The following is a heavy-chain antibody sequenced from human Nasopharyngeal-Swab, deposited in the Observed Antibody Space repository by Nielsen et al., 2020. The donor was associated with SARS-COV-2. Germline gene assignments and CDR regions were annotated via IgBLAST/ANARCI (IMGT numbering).Heavy chain of an antibody. CDR2: ISGSGGST. V-gene: IGHV3-23*01. D-gene: IGHD2-15*01. CDR1: GFTFSSYA. CDR3: AKRLAGYCSGGSCPRGWYFDL. J-gene: IGHJ2*01. Sequence: GGSLRLSCAASGFTFSSYAMSWVRQAPEKGLEWVSAISGSGGSTYYADSVKGRFTISRDNSKNTLYLQMNSLRAEDTAVYYCAKRLAGYCSGGSCPRGWYFDLWGRGTLVTVSS.